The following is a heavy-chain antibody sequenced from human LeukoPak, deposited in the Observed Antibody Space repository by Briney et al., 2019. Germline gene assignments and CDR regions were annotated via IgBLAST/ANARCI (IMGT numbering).Heavy chain of an antibody. Sequence: ASVKVSCKASGYTFISYGISWVRQAPGQGLEWMGWISTYNGNTKYAQKLQGRVTLTTDTSTRTVYMELRSLSSDDAAVYYCARARGSSSSQDYYVDYWGQGTLVTVSS. CDR2: ISTYNGNT. J-gene: IGHJ4*02. CDR1: GYTFISYG. D-gene: IGHD2-2*01. V-gene: IGHV1-18*04. CDR3: ARARGSSSSQDYYVDY.